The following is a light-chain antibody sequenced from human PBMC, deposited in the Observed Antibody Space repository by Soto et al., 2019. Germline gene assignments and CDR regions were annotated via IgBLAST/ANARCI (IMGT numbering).Light chain of an antibody. CDR2: KAS. V-gene: IGKV1-5*03. CDR3: QQYNSYSWT. CDR1: QSISSW. Sequence: DIQMTQSPSTLSASVGDSVNITCRASQSISSWLAWYQQKPGKAPKLLIYKASSLESGVPSRFSGSGSGTEFTLTISSLQPDDFATYDCQQYNSYSWTFGQGTKVDIK. J-gene: IGKJ1*01.